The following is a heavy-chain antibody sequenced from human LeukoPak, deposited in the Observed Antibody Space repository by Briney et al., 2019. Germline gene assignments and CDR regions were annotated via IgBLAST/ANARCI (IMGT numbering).Heavy chain of an antibody. CDR2: ISYDGSNK. D-gene: IGHD6-6*01. CDR1: GFTFSSYG. Sequence: QPGGSLRLSCAASGFTFSSYGMPWVRQAPGKGLEWVAVISYDGSNKYYADSVKGRFTISRDNSKNTLYLQMNSLRAEDTAVYYCAKDLFPLEYSSSSGFDYWGQGTLVTVSS. J-gene: IGHJ4*02. V-gene: IGHV3-30*18. CDR3: AKDLFPLEYSSSSGFDY.